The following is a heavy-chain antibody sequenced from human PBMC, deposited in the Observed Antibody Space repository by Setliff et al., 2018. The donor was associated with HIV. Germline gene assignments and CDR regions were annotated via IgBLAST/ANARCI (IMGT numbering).Heavy chain of an antibody. V-gene: IGHV3-74*03. CDR3: ASIELAAMVPVDY. CDR2: INSDGTST. D-gene: IGHD5-18*01. J-gene: IGHJ4*02. CDR1: GFTFSPYW. Sequence: GSLRLSCAASGFTFSPYWMHWVRQAPGKGLVWVSRINSDGTSTTYADSVKGRFTISRDNAKNSLFLQMNSLRAEDTAVYYCASIELAAMVPVDYWGQGTLVTVS.